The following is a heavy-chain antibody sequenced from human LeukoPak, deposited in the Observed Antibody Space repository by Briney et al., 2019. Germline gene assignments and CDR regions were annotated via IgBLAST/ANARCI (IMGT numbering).Heavy chain of an antibody. V-gene: IGHV4-4*07. D-gene: IGHD5-24*01. CDR1: GGSISSYY. Sequence: ASETLSLTCTVSGGSISSYYWSWIRQPAGKGLEWIGRIYASGSTNYNPSLKSRVTMSVDTSKSQFSLKLSSVTAADTAVYYCARDVGDGYNSPYYFDYWGQGTLVTVSS. J-gene: IGHJ4*02. CDR3: ARDVGDGYNSPYYFDY. CDR2: IYASGST.